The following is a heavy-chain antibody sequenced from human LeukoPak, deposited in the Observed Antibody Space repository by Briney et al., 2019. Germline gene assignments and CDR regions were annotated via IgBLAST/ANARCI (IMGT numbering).Heavy chain of an antibody. CDR2: ISWNSGGI. J-gene: IGHJ4*02. D-gene: IGHD5-18*01. Sequence: GGSLRLSCAVSGFTFDDYAMHWVRQAPGKGLEWASGISWNSGGIGYADSVKGRFTISRDNAKNSLYLQMNSLRAEDTALYYCAKVDGYSYGYFDYWGQGTLVTVSS. CDR3: AKVDGYSYGYFDY. V-gene: IGHV3-9*01. CDR1: GFTFDDYA.